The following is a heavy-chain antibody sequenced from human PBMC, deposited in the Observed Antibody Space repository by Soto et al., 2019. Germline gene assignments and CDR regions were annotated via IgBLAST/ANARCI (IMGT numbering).Heavy chain of an antibody. V-gene: IGHV1-69*01. Sequence: QVQLVQSGAEVKKPGSSVKVSCKASGGTFSSYAISWVRQAPGHGLEWMGGIIPIFGTANYAQKFQGRVTITADESTSTDYMELSSLRSEDTAVYYCARAEGLHETETDYYYGMDVWGQGTTVTVSS. CDR3: ARAEGLHETETDYYYGMDV. J-gene: IGHJ6*02. CDR2: IIPIFGTA. D-gene: IGHD4-4*01. CDR1: GGTFSSYA.